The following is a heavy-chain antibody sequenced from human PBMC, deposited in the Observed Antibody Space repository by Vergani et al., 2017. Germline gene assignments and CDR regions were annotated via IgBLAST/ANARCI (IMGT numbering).Heavy chain of an antibody. Sequence: QLQLAGSGAGLVKPSETLCLTCTVSGGSIRSTFYYWGWIRQPPGKGLEWIGTIYYSGSTYYNPSLKSRVTISVDTSKNQFSLKLNSVTAADTAVYYCARHKEQLVPGNYYYYYYMDVWGKGTTVTVSS. J-gene: IGHJ6*03. CDR2: IYYSGST. CDR3: ARHKEQLVPGNYYYYYYMDV. V-gene: IGHV4-39*01. D-gene: IGHD6-13*01. CDR1: GGSIRSTFYY.